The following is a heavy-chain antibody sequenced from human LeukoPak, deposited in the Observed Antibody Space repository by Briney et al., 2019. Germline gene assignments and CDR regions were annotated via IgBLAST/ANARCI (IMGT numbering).Heavy chain of an antibody. V-gene: IGHV3-23*01. CDR2: ISGSGGST. D-gene: IGHD3-3*02. CDR1: GFGFATFW. J-gene: IGHJ4*02. CDR3: VTFSRDY. Sequence: GGSLRLSCAASGFGFATFWMSWVRQAPGKGLEWVSAISGSGGSTYYADSVKGRFTISRDNSKNTLYLQMSSLRAEDTAVYYCVTFSRDYWGQGTLVTVSS.